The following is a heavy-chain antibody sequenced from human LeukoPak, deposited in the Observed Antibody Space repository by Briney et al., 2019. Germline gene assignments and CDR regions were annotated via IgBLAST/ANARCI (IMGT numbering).Heavy chain of an antibody. CDR2: IYPGDSDT. CDR3: ARGYCGSTSCYFDY. V-gene: IGHV5-51*01. J-gene: IGHJ4*02. Sequence: KVGESLKISCKGSGYSFTTYWIGWVRQMPGKGLEWMGNIYPGDSDTRYSPSFQGQVTISADKSIRTAYLQWSSLKASDTAIYYCARGYCGSTSCYFDYWGQGTLVTVSS. CDR1: GYSFTTYW. D-gene: IGHD2-2*01.